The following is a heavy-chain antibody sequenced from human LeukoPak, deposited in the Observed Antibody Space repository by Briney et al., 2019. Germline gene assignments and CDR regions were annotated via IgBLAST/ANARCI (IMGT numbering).Heavy chain of an antibody. V-gene: IGHV3-7*01. J-gene: IGHJ2*01. CDR3: ARDAFRARYFDL. CDR1: GFTFSNYW. Sequence: GRSLRLSCAASGFTFSNYWMSWVRQAPGKGLEWVANIKQGGSEKYYVDSVKGRFTISGDHAKKSLYLQMNSLRAEDTAVYYCARDAFRARYFDLWGRGTLVTVSS. D-gene: IGHD3-10*01. CDR2: IKQGGSEK.